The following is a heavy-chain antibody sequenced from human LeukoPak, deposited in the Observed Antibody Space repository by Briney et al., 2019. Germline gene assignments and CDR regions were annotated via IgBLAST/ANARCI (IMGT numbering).Heavy chain of an antibody. CDR3: ARTSHRAIAAAALGY. CDR1: GYTFTSYG. V-gene: IGHV1-18*01. J-gene: IGHJ4*02. D-gene: IGHD6-13*01. Sequence: ASVKVSCKASGYTFTSYGISWVRQAPGQGLEWMGWISAYNGNTNYAQKFQGRVTMTRDTSISTAYMELSRLRSDDTAVYYCARTSHRAIAAAALGYWGQGTLVTVSS. CDR2: ISAYNGNT.